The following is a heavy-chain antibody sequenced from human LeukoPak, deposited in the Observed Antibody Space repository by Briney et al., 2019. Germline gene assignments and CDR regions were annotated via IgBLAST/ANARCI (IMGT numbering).Heavy chain of an antibody. J-gene: IGHJ4*02. CDR3: AREVVIVGGTGGGFDY. V-gene: IGHV3-53*01. CDR1: GVTLSSFA. CDR2: IYSGGST. Sequence: GGSLRLSCAASGVTLSSFAMSWVRQAPGKGLEWVSVIYSGGSTYYADSVKGRFTISRDNSKNTLYLQMNSLRVEDTAVYYCAREVVIVGGTGGGFDYWGQGTLVTVSS. D-gene: IGHD1-26*01.